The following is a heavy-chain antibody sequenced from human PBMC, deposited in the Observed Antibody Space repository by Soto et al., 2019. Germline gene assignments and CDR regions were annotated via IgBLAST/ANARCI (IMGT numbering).Heavy chain of an antibody. CDR1: GFSLSNAGLG. D-gene: IGHD6-13*01. CDR2: IFSNDEK. V-gene: IGHV2-26*04. CDR3: ASTYTTSWYWFDP. Sequence: SGPTLVNPTETLTLTCTVSGFSLSNAGLGVSWIRQPPGKALEWLAHIFSNDEKSYSTSLKSRLTISKDTSKSQVVLTMTNMDPVDTATYYCASTYTTSWYWFDPWGQGTLVTVSS. J-gene: IGHJ5*02.